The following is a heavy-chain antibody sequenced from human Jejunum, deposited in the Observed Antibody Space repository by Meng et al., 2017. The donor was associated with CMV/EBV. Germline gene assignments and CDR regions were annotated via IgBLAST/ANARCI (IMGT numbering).Heavy chain of an antibody. Sequence: GSDFGSDAIGGVGQQAGKGVEWVSSIKGSGDKTYDADSVTGRFTISRDNSKTTLYLQMNRPRAADPAVHYCATPNYYDRNGAYWRQGTLVTVSS. CDR1: GSDFGSDA. J-gene: IGHJ4*02. CDR3: ATPNYYDRNGAY. CDR2: IKGSGDKT. D-gene: IGHD3-22*01. V-gene: IGHV3-23*01.